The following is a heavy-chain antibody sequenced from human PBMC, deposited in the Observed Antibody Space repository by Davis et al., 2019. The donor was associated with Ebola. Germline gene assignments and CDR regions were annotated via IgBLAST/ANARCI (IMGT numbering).Heavy chain of an antibody. CDR1: GFTFSSYD. J-gene: IGHJ6*02. D-gene: IGHD1-14*01. Sequence: GGSLRLSCAASGFTFSSYDMHWVRQATGKGLEWVSAIGTAGGTYYPGSVKGRFTISRENAKNSLYLQMNNLIAEDTAVYYCATVLRAYNRYYGMDVWGQGTTVTVSS. CDR3: ATVLRAYNRYYGMDV. V-gene: IGHV3-13*01. CDR2: IGTAGGT.